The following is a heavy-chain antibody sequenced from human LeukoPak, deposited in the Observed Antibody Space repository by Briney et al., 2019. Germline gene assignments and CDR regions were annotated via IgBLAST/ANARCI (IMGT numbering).Heavy chain of an antibody. CDR1: GYTFTSYD. Sequence: ASVKVSCKACGYTFTSYDINWVRQATGQGLEWMGWMNPNSGNTGYAQKFQGRVTITRNTSISTAYMELSSLRSEDTAVYYCARGFVDIVVVPAARTTYYYYYMDVWGKGTTVTVSS. CDR3: ARGFVDIVVVPAARTTYYYYYMDV. V-gene: IGHV1-8*03. CDR2: MNPNSGNT. D-gene: IGHD2-2*03. J-gene: IGHJ6*03.